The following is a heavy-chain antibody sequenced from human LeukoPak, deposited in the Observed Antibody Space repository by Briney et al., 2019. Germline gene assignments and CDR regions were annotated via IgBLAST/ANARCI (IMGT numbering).Heavy chain of an antibody. CDR2: IYPLETT. CDR3: ARAQRGIAAAATFDY. CDR1: GDSVNSGAYY. J-gene: IGHJ4*02. V-gene: IGHV4-61*10. D-gene: IGHD6-13*01. Sequence: SETLSLTCTVSGDSVNSGAYYWSWLRQPAGKEPEWIGRIYPLETTNYNPSLKSRVTISVDTSKNQFSLKLSSVTAADTAVYYCARAQRGIAAAATFDYWGQGTLVTVSS.